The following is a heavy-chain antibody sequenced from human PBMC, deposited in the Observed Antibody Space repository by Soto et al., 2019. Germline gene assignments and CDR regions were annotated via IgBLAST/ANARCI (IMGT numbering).Heavy chain of an antibody. J-gene: IGHJ3*02. Sequence: GGSLRLSCAASGFTFSSYAMSWVRQAPGKGLEWVSAISGSGGSTYYADSVKGRFTISRDNSKNTLYLQMNSLRAEDTAVYYCAKDPRRLSRTNDAFDIWGQGTMVTVSS. CDR3: AKDPRRLSRTNDAFDI. D-gene: IGHD2-21*02. V-gene: IGHV3-23*01. CDR1: GFTFSSYA. CDR2: ISGSGGST.